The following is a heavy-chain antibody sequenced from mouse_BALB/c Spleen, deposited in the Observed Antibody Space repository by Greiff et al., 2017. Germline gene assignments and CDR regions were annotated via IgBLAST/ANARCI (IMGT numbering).Heavy chain of an antibody. D-gene: IGHD1-1*01. CDR2: ISNLAYSI. V-gene: IGHV5-15*02. J-gene: IGHJ2*01. CDR3: ARYYYGSTGGFDY. Sequence: EVKLQESGGGLVQPGGSRKLSCAASGFTFSDYGMAWVRQAPGKGPEWVAFISNLAYSIYYADTVTGRFTISRENAKNTLYLEMSSLRSEDTAMYYCARYYYGSTGGFDYWGQGTTLTVSS. CDR1: GFTFSDYG.